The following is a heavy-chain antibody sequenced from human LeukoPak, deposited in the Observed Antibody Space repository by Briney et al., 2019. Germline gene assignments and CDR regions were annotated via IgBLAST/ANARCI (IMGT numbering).Heavy chain of an antibody. CDR1: GYTFTSYG. CDR2: ISAYNGNT. V-gene: IGHV1-18*01. D-gene: IGHD3-10*01. J-gene: IGHJ5*02. Sequence: ASVKVSCKASGYTFTSYGINWVRQAPGLGLEWMGWISAYNGNTKYAQKFQGRVTMTTDTSTSTAYMELRSLRSDDTAVYYCARDGSGSYDNWFDPWGQGTLVTVSS. CDR3: ARDGSGSYDNWFDP.